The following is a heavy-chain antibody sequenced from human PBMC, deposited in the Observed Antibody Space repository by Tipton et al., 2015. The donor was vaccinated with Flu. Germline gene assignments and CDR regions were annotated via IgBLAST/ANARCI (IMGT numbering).Heavy chain of an antibody. D-gene: IGHD6-19*01. CDR1: GDSTSSFY. CDR2: ISNSGSS. Sequence: TLSLTCSVSGDSTSSFYWSWIRQPPGKGLEWIAYISNSGSSNYNPSLKSRITVSVDTSKNQFSLILSSVTAADTAVYYCARSSRGWYRAMFDWGQGTLVTVSS. J-gene: IGHJ4*02. V-gene: IGHV4-59*01. CDR3: ARSSRGWYRAMFD.